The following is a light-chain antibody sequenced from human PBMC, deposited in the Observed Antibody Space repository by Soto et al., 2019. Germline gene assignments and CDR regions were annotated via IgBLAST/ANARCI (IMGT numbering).Light chain of an antibody. V-gene: IGLV2-11*01. J-gene: IGLJ1*01. Sequence: QSALTQPRSVSGSPGQSVTISCTGTSSDVGGYNYVSWYQQHPGKAPKLMIYDVSKRPSGVPDRFSGSKSGNTASLTISGLQAEDADDYYCWSYAGRYTYVFGTGTKVTVL. CDR1: SSDVGGYNY. CDR3: WSYAGRYTYV. CDR2: DVS.